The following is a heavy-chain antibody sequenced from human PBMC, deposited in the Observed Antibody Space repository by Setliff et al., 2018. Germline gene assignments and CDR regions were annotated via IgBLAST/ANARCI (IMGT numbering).Heavy chain of an antibody. V-gene: IGHV4-34*01. CDR1: GGSFSGYY. Sequence: SETLSLTCAVYGGSFSGYYWSWIRQPPGKGLEWIGEINHSGSTNYNPSLKSRVTISVDTSKNQFSLKLSSVTAADTAVYYCARESRYYYDNLGTLDYWGQGTLVTVLL. D-gene: IGHD3-22*01. CDR2: INHSGST. CDR3: ARESRYYYDNLGTLDY. J-gene: IGHJ4*02.